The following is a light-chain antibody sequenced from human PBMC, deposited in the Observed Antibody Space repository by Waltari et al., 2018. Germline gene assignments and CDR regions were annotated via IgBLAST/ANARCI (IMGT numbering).Light chain of an antibody. V-gene: IGLV3-1*01. J-gene: IGLJ2*01. Sequence: SYELTQPPSVSVAPGQTASITCSGDKLGDKYACWYQQKPGQSPVLVIYQDRKRPSGSAERVSGSKAGNSATLTIGGSRAMDAADYCCQAGDSSTVVFGGGTKLTVL. CDR1: KLGDKY. CDR3: QAGDSSTVV. CDR2: QDR.